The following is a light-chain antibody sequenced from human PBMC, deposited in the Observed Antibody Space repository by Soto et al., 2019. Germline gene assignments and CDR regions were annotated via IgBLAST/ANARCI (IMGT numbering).Light chain of an antibody. CDR3: QQYGISSWT. V-gene: IGKV3-20*01. J-gene: IGKJ1*01. CDR1: QSVSSTY. CDR2: GAS. Sequence: EIVLTQSPGTLSLSPGERATLSCRASQSVSSTYLAWYQQKPGQAPRLLIYGASSRATGIPDRFSGSGSGTDFSLTISRLEAEVFAVYYCQQYGISSWTFGQGPKVEIK.